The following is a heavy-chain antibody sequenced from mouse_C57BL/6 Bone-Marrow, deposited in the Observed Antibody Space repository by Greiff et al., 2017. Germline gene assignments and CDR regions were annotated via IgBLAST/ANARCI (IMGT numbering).Heavy chain of an antibody. V-gene: IGHV1-9*01. CDR3: AEIYDYDWFAY. Sequence: QAQLQQSGAELMKPGASVKLSCKATGYTFTGYWIEWVKQRPGHGLEWIGEILPGSGSTNYNEKFKGKATFTADTSSNTAYMQLSSLTTEDSAIYYCAEIYDYDWFAYWGQGTLVTVSA. J-gene: IGHJ3*01. CDR1: GYTFTGYW. D-gene: IGHD2-4*01. CDR2: ILPGSGST.